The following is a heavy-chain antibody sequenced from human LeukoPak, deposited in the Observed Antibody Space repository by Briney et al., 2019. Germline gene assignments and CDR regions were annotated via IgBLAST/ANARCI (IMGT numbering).Heavy chain of an antibody. J-gene: IGHJ4*02. CDR2: IKKDGSEK. D-gene: IGHD4-23*01. CDR1: GFTLSSYW. Sequence: PGGSLRLSCEASGFTLSSYWMSWVRQAPGKGLEWVARIKKDGSEKHYVDSVKGRFTISRDNAKNSVYRQMSALRAEDTAVYYCARYIETPRRDLDYWGQGTLVTVSS. V-gene: IGHV3-7*01. CDR3: ARYIETPRRDLDY.